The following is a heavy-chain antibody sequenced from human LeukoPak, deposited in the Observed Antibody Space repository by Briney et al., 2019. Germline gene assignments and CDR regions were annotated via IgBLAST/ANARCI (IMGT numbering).Heavy chain of an antibody. CDR3: AKKDSGVSYNWFAP. CDR1: GFTFNNYA. V-gene: IGHV3-23*01. D-gene: IGHD6-19*01. J-gene: IGHJ5*02. CDR2: ISGDAVTS. Sequence: GGSLRLSCAASGFTFNNYAMNWVHQSPGQGLEWVSTISGDAVTSWYADSVKGRFTVSRDNSKNIVFLQMNNLRAEDTAVYYCAKKDSGVSYNWFAPWGQGTLVTVSS.